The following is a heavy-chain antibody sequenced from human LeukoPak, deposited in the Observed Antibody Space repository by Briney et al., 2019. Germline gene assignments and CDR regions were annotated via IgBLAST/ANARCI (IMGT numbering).Heavy chain of an antibody. CDR2: MNPNSGNT. D-gene: IGHD2/OR15-2a*01. V-gene: IGHV1-8*02. CDR1: GYTFTSYY. Sequence: ASVKVSCKASGYTFTSYYMHWVRQATGQGLEWMGWMNPNSGNTGYAQKFQGRVTMTRNTSISTAYMELSSLRSEDTAVYYCARGSYYWPFDIWGQGTMVTVSS. J-gene: IGHJ3*02. CDR3: ARGSYYWPFDI.